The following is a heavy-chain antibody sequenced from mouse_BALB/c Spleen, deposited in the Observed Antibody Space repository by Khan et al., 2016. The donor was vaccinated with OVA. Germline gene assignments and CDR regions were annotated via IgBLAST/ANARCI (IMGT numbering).Heavy chain of an antibody. CDR3: AKNLGGYAMDY. D-gene: IGHD3-3*01. Sequence: QVQLKESGPGLLQPSQSLSITCTVSGFSLTTYGVHWVRQSPGKGLEWLGVIWRGGSTDYNAPFMSRLSITKDNSKSQVFFKMNSLQADDTAIYYCAKNLGGYAMDYWGQGTSVTVSS. J-gene: IGHJ4*01. CDR2: IWRGGST. CDR1: GFSLTTYG. V-gene: IGHV2-5*01.